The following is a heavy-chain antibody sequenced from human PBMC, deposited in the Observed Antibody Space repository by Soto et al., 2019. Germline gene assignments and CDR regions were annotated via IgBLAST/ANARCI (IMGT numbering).Heavy chain of an antibody. Sequence: SETLSLTCTVSGGSISSGDYYWSWIRQPPGKGLEWIGYIYYSGSTYYSPSLKSRVTISVDTSKNQFSLKLSSVTAADTAVYYCARTMVRGPPFDPWGQGTLVT. CDR2: IYYSGST. CDR1: GGSISSGDYY. V-gene: IGHV4-30-4*01. D-gene: IGHD3-10*01. J-gene: IGHJ5*02. CDR3: ARTMVRGPPFDP.